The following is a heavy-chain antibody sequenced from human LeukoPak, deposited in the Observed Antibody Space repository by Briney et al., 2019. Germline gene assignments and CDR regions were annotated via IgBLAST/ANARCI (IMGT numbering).Heavy chain of an antibody. Sequence: ASVKVSCKASGYTFTAYYIHWVRQAPGQGLEWMGWMNPNSGGTNYAQKFEGRVTMTRDTSISTAYMELSRLRSDDTAVYYCTRSGFGGGVHFDYWGRGTPVTVSS. CDR1: GYTFTAYY. CDR2: MNPNSGGT. D-gene: IGHD3-16*01. CDR3: TRSGFGGGVHFDY. V-gene: IGHV1-2*02. J-gene: IGHJ4*02.